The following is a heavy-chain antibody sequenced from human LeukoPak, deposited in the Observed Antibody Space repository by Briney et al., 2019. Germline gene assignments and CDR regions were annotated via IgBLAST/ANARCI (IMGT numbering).Heavy chain of an antibody. CDR3: ARDSVSWGIDY. V-gene: IGHV4-59*01. CDR1: GGFISSFY. J-gene: IGHJ4*02. Sequence: SETLSLTCTVSGGFISSFYWSWIRQPPGKGLEWIGYIYYSGSTNYNPSLKSRVTISVDTSKNQFSLKLSSVTAADTAVYYCARDSVSWGIDYWGQGTLVTVSS. D-gene: IGHD4-11*01. CDR2: IYYSGST.